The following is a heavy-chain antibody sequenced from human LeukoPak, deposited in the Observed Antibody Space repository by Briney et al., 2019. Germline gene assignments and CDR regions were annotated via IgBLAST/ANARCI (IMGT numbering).Heavy chain of an antibody. CDR3: ARDGASYSGSYSGELGY. J-gene: IGHJ4*02. CDR1: GFTFTDHY. V-gene: IGHV1-18*04. D-gene: IGHD1-26*01. Sequence: ASMTVSCKSSGFTFTDHYIHWVRQGPGQGLEWMGWISAYNGNTNYAQKLQGRVTMTTDTSTSTAYMELRSLRSDDTAVYYCARDGASYSGSYSGELGYWGQGTLVTVSS. CDR2: ISAYNGNT.